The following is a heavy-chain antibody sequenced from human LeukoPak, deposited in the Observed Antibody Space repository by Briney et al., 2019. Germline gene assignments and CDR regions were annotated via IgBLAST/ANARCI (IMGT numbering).Heavy chain of an antibody. CDR1: GGSISSYY. J-gene: IGHJ4*02. CDR2: IYYSGST. Sequence: PSETLSLTCTVSGGSISSYYWSWIRQPPGKGLEWIGYIYYSGSTNYNPSLKSRVTISVGTSKNQFSLKLSSVTAADTAVYYCARVSGYDWESFYDYWGQGTLVTASS. V-gene: IGHV4-59*01. CDR3: ARVSGYDWESFYDY. D-gene: IGHD5-12*01.